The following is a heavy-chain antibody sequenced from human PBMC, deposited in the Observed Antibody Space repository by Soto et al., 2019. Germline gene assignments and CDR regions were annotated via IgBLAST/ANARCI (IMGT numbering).Heavy chain of an antibody. Sequence: SETLSLTCTGSGGSISSYYWSWIRQPPGKGLEWIGCIYYSGSTNYNPSLKSRVTISVDTSKNQFSLKLSSVTAADTAVYYGARREGQRLSHHYRDVWGKGTTVTVPS. CDR2: IYYSGST. CDR1: GGSISSYY. CDR3: ARREGQRLSHHYRDV. J-gene: IGHJ6*03. V-gene: IGHV4-59*08. D-gene: IGHD3-16*01.